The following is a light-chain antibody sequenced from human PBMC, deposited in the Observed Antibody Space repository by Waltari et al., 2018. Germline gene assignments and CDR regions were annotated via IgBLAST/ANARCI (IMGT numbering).Light chain of an antibody. J-gene: IGLJ2*01. CDR1: NSNIGAGYD. CDR3: QSYDNTLSVV. CDR2: RNS. V-gene: IGLV1-40*01. Sequence: QSVLTPPPSVSGAPGQRVTISCTGSNSNIGAGYDVPWYQQLPATAPKLLIFRNSHWPSGVPDRFSGSRSGTSASLAITGLQADDDSIYYCQSYDNTLSVVFGGGTKVTVL.